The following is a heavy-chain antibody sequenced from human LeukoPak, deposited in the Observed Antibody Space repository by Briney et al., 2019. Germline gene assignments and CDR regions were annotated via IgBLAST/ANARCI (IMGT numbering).Heavy chain of an antibody. D-gene: IGHD5-12*01. CDR1: GFTFSSYA. Sequence: GGSLRLSCAASGFTFSSYAIHWVRQGPGKGLEWVAVISFDGNNKYYADSVKGRFTNSRDNSKNTLSLQMNSLRPEDTAVYYCARDRGVATMDYWGQGTLVTVSS. CDR3: ARDRGVATMDY. V-gene: IGHV3-30*14. CDR2: ISFDGNNK. J-gene: IGHJ4*02.